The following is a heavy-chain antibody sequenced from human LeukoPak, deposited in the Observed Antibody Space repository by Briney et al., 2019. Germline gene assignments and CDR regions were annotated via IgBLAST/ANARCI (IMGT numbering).Heavy chain of an antibody. CDR3: ARAYGNSGYFQLPIDY. V-gene: IGHV3-23*01. D-gene: IGHD3-22*01. CDR1: GFTFSSYA. CDR2: ITGGGDTA. J-gene: IGHJ4*02. Sequence: GGSLRLSCAASGFTFSSYAMSWVRQAPGKGLEWISGITGGGDTAHHVDSVKGRFTIFRDNSKDTLFLQMNSLRVEDTALYYCARAYGNSGYFQLPIDYWGQGTLVTVSS.